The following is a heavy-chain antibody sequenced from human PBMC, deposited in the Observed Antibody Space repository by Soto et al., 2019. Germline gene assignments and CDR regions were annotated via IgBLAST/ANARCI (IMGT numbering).Heavy chain of an antibody. CDR1: GGSISSYY. D-gene: IGHD3-16*02. Sequence: QVQLQESGPGLVKPSETLSLTCTVSGGSISSYYWSWIRQPPGKGLEWIGYIYYSGSTNYNPSLKSRVTISVDTSKNQFSLKLSSVTAADTAVYYCARVFYPWGYRYTTRAFDIWGQGTMVTVSS. CDR3: ARVFYPWGYRYTTRAFDI. CDR2: IYYSGST. J-gene: IGHJ3*02. V-gene: IGHV4-59*01.